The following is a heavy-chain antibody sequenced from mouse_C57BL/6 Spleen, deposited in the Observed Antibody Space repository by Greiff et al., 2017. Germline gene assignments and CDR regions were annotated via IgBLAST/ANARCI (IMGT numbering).Heavy chain of an antibody. CDR1: GYTFTSYW. J-gene: IGHJ1*03. CDR2: INPSSGYT. CDR3: ATSTVDWYFDV. D-gene: IGHD1-1*01. Sequence: VQLVESGAELAKPGASVKLSCKASGYTFTSYWMHWVKQRPGQGLEWIGYINPSSGYTKYNQKFKDKATLTADKSSSTAYMQLSSLTYEDSAVYYCATSTVDWYFDVWGTGTTVTVSS. V-gene: IGHV1-7*01.